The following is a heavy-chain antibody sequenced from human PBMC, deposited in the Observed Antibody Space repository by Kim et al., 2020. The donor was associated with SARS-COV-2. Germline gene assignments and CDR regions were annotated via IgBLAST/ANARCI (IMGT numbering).Heavy chain of an antibody. Sequence: GESLKISCKGSGYTFTSYWIGWVRQMPGKGLEWMGIIYPGDSDTRYSPSFQGQVTMSADRSISTAYLQWSSLEASDTAMYYCERRGSSSYLFDYWGQGTLVTVSS. CDR3: ERRGSSSYLFDY. D-gene: IGHD3-10*01. V-gene: IGHV5-51*01. CDR1: GYTFTSYW. CDR2: IYPGDSDT. J-gene: IGHJ4*02.